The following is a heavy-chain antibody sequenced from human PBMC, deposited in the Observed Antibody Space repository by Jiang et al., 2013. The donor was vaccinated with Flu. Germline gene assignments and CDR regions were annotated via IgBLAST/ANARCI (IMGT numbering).Heavy chain of an antibody. CDR1: GYSFTSYW. CDR3: ARRVGYYDSSGHFDY. V-gene: IGHV5-10-1*03. D-gene: IGHD3-22*01. J-gene: IGHJ4*02. Sequence: VQLVESGAEVKKPGESLRISCKGSGYSFTSYWISWVRQMPGKGLEWMGRIDPSDSYTNYSPSFQGHVTISADKSISTAYLQWSSLKASDTAMYYCARRVGYYDSSGHFDYWGQGTLVTVSS. CDR2: IDPSDSYT.